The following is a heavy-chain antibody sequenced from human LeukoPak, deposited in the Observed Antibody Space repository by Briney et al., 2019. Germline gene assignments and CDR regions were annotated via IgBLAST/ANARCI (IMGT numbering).Heavy chain of an antibody. D-gene: IGHD2-21*02. CDR2: INHSGGT. Sequence: SSETLSLTCAVYGGSFSGYYWSWIRQPPGKGLEWIGEINHSGGTNYNPSLKSRVTISVDTSKNQFSLKLSSVTAADTAVYYCARGPYCGGDCYQPSWYYFDYWGQGTLVTVSS. CDR3: ARGPYCGGDCYQPSWYYFDY. CDR1: GGSFSGYY. V-gene: IGHV4-34*01. J-gene: IGHJ4*02.